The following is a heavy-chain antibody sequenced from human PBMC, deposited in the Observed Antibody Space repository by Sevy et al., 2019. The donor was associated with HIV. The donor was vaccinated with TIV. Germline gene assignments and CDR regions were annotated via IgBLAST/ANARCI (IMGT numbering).Heavy chain of an antibody. V-gene: IGHV4-59*08. CDR1: GGSITSLY. J-gene: IGHJ4*02. D-gene: IGHD1-26*01. CDR3: AGENAWGRGYS. CDR2: IYYNGNT. Sequence: SETLSLTCTVSGGSITSLYWGWIRQPPGKGLEWFANIYYNGNTNYNPSLKSRVTISLDTSKNQFSLRLSSVTAADTAIYYGAGENAWGRGYSWGQGTLVTVSS.